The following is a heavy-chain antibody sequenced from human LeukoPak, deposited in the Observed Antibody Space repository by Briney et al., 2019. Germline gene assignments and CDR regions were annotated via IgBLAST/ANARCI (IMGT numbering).Heavy chain of an antibody. CDR1: GFTFSDYV. Sequence: SGGSLRLSCAASGFTFSDYVMHWGRQAPGKGLEWVAVISYDGSNKYYADSVKGRFTISRDNSKNTLYLQMNSLRAEDTAVYYCAPEPAYYYDSNRFDYWGQGTLVTVSP. J-gene: IGHJ4*02. CDR3: APEPAYYYDSNRFDY. D-gene: IGHD3-22*01. CDR2: ISYDGSNK. V-gene: IGHV3-30*03.